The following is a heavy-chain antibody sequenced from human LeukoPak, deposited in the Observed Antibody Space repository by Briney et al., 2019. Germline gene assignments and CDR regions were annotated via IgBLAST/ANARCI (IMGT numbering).Heavy chain of an antibody. V-gene: IGHV3-21*01. D-gene: IGHD3-3*01. Sequence: GGSVRLSCAASGFTFSSYGMQWVGQAAGRGGEGVSSISRSSSYIYYADSVKGRFTISRDNAKNSLYLQMNSLTAADTAVYYCARTGRFLEWLFSQPENCFDYWGQGTLVTVSS. CDR2: ISRSSSYI. CDR1: GFTFSSYG. J-gene: IGHJ4*02. CDR3: ARTGRFLEWLFSQPENCFDY.